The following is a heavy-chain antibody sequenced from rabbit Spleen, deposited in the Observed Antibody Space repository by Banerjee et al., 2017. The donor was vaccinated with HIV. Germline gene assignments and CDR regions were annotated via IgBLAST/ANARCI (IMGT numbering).Heavy chain of an antibody. CDR3: ARDRADYPNL. Sequence: EQLEESGGGLVKPEGSLTLTCKASGVSLNDKDVMCWVRQAPGKGLEWIACINIVTGKAVYASWAKGRFTFSKTSSTTVTLQMTSLTAADTATYFCARDRADYPNLWGPGTLVTVS. V-gene: IGHV1S45*01. J-gene: IGHJ4*01. D-gene: IGHD2-1*01. CDR2: INIVTGKA. CDR1: GVSLNDKDV.